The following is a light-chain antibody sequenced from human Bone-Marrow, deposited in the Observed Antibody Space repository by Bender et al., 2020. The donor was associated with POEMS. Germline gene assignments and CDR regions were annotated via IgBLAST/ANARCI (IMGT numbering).Light chain of an antibody. V-gene: IGLV2-14*01. CDR1: TSDFGSHDY. CDR3: SSYSRLSTLLL. CDR2: EGT. J-gene: IGLJ2*01. Sequence: QSALTQPPSASGSPGQSITISCTGTTSDFGSHDYVSWYQQHPGKAPQLIIYEGTNRPSGVSGRFSGSKSGNTATLTISGLQAEDEGDYYCSSYSRLSTLLLIGGGTKLTVL.